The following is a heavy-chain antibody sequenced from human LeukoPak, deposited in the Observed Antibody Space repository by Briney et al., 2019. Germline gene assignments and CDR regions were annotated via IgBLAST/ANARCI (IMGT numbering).Heavy chain of an antibody. J-gene: IGHJ3*01. CDR2: ISYDGSNK. D-gene: IGHD6-19*01. V-gene: IGHV3-30*18. CDR3: AKSRSYRMRIAVAE. CDR1: GFTFSSYG. Sequence: GGSLRLPCAASGFTFSSYGMHWVRQAPGKGLEWVAVISYDGSNKYYADSVKGRFTISRDNSKNTLYLQMNSLRAEDTAVYYCAKSRSYRMRIAVAEWGQGTMVTVSS.